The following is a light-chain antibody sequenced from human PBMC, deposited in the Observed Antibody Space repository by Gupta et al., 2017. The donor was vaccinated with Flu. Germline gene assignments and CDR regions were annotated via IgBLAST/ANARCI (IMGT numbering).Light chain of an antibody. J-gene: IGLJ3*02. Sequence: QAVVTQEPSLTVSPGGTVTLTCGSSTGAVTSGHYPYWFQQKPGQAPRTLIYDTSNKHSWTPARFSGSLLGGKAALTLSGAQPEDEAEYYCLLSYSGAGPWVFGGGTKLTVL. CDR3: LLSYSGAGPWV. CDR2: DTS. CDR1: TGAVTSGHY. V-gene: IGLV7-46*01.